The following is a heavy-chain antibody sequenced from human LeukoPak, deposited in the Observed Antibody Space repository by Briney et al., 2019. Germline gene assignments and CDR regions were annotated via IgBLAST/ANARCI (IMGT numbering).Heavy chain of an antibody. CDR3: TTGMFDF. CDR2: ISWDGGKT. V-gene: IGHV3-43*01. J-gene: IGHJ4*02. Sequence: PGGSLRLSCAASGFTFGDYTMHWVRQVPGKGLEWLSLISWDGGKTNYGNSAKGRFTVSRDNSKNSLFLQMNSLKIDDSGYYYCTTGMFDFWGQGTLVTVSS. D-gene: IGHD1-1*01. CDR1: GFTFGDYT.